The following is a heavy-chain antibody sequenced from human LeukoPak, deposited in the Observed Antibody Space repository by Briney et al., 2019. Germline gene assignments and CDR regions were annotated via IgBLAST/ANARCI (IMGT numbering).Heavy chain of an antibody. CDR3: AREYRSCSGTTCSAFDY. V-gene: IGHV3-30*03. J-gene: IGHJ4*02. D-gene: IGHD2-2*01. CDR1: GFTFSHYY. Sequence: GGSLKLSCAASGFTFSHYYMHWVRQAPRKGLEWVAVISHDGRNTYYADSVKGRLTISRDNSKNTLYLQMNSLRAEDTAMYYCAREYRSCSGTTCSAFDYWGQGTLVTVTS. CDR2: ISHDGRNT.